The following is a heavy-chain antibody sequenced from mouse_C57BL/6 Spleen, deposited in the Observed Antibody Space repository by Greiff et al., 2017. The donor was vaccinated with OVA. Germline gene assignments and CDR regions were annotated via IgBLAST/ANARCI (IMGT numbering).Heavy chain of an antibody. CDR3: AREEGYDYDEWLAY. Sequence: EVQLQQSGPELVKPGASVKISCKASGYSFTGYYMNWVKQSPEKSLEWIGEINPSTGGTTYNQKFKAKATLTVDKSTSTAYMQHKSLTSEDSAVYYCAREEGYDYDEWLAYWGQGTLVTVSA. J-gene: IGHJ3*01. CDR1: GYSFTGYY. V-gene: IGHV1-42*01. CDR2: INPSTGGT. D-gene: IGHD2-4*01.